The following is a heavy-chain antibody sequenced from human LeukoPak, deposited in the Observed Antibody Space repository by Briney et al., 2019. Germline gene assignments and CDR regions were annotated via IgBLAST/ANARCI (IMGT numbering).Heavy chain of an antibody. Sequence: GGPLRLSCAASGFTFSSHSMNWVRQAPGKGLEWVSSISSSSSYIYYADSVKGRSTISRDNAKNSLFLQMNSLRAEDTALYYCARDRSTNSYAEYFFDYWGQGTLVTVSS. V-gene: IGHV3-21*01. J-gene: IGHJ4*02. CDR1: GFTFSSHS. CDR2: ISSSSSYI. CDR3: ARDRSTNSYAEYFFDY. D-gene: IGHD5-18*01.